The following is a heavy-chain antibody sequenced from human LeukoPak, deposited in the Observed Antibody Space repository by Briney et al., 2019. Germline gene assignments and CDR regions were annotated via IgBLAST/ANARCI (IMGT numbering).Heavy chain of an antibody. CDR3: ARHPTLHPYYYDSSGYGAIDY. Sequence: SETLSLTCTVSGGSISSYYWSWIRQPPGKGLEWIGYIYYSGSTNYNPSLKSRVTISVDTSKNQFSLKLSSVTAADTAVYYCARHPTLHPYYYDSSGYGAIDYWGQGTLVTVSS. D-gene: IGHD3-22*01. CDR2: IYYSGST. J-gene: IGHJ4*02. V-gene: IGHV4-59*01. CDR1: GGSISSYY.